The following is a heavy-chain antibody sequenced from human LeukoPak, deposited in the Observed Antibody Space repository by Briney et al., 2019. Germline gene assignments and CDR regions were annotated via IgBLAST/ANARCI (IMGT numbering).Heavy chain of an antibody. CDR1: GGSISSGGYY. CDR2: IYYSGST. V-gene: IGHV4-31*03. J-gene: IGHJ3*02. CDR3: ARTWYYDFWSGFFRARDAFDI. Sequence: PSETLSLTCTVSGGSISSGGYYWSWIRQHPGKGLEWIGYIYYSGSTYYNPSLKSRVTISVGTSKNQFSLKLSSVTAADTAVYYCARTWYYDFWSGFFRARDAFDIWGQGTMVTVSS. D-gene: IGHD3-3*01.